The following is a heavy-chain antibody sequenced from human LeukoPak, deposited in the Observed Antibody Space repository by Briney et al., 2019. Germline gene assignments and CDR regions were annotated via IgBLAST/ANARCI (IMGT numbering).Heavy chain of an antibody. CDR3: ARHKIVVVPAAIFDY. D-gene: IGHD2-2*02. CDR2: IHYSGST. Sequence: SETLSLTCTVSGGSISGYYWSWIRQPPGKGLEWIGYIHYSGSTNYNPSLKSRVTISVDTSKNQFSLKLSSVTAADTAVYYCARHKIVVVPAAIFDYWGQGTLVTVSS. J-gene: IGHJ4*02. CDR1: GGSISGYY. V-gene: IGHV4-59*08.